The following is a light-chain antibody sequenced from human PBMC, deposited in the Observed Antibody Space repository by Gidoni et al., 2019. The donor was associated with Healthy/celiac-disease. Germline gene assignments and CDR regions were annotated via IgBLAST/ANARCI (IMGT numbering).Light chain of an antibody. Sequence: DIVLTQSPGTLSLSPGERATLSCRASQSVSSSYLAWYQQKPGQAPRLLIYGASSRATGIPDRFSGSGSGTDFTLTISRLEPEDFAVYYCQHWAFGQGTKVEIK. CDR2: GAS. CDR3: QHWA. J-gene: IGKJ1*01. V-gene: IGKV3-20*01. CDR1: QSVSSSY.